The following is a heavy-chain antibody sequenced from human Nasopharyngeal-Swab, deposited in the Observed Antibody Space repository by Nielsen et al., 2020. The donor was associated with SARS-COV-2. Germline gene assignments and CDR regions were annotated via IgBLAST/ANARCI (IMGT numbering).Heavy chain of an antibody. J-gene: IGHJ6*02. Sequence: TGAASGFTFRSYAMHRDSQAPGKGRERGAGISYDGSNKYYADSVKGRVTISRNNSKNTLYLQMNSLRAEDTAVYYCAREEAYDGGNDYSYYYYGMDVWGQGATVTVSS. D-gene: IGHD2-21*02. V-gene: IGHV3-30*01. CDR2: ISYDGSNK. CDR1: GFTFRSYA. CDR3: AREEAYDGGNDYSYYYYGMDV.